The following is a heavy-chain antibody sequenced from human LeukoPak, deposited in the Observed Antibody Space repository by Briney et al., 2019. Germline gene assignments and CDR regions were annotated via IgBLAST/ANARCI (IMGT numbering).Heavy chain of an antibody. Sequence: SETLSLTCAVYGGSFSAYYWSWIRQPPGKGLEWIGEINHSGSTNYNPSLKSRVTLSVDTSKNQLSLTLSSVTAADTAVYYCARHYYDFWSGYNWFDPWGQGTLVTVSS. CDR1: GGSFSAYY. J-gene: IGHJ5*02. CDR3: ARHYYDFWSGYNWFDP. D-gene: IGHD3-3*01. V-gene: IGHV4-34*01. CDR2: INHSGST.